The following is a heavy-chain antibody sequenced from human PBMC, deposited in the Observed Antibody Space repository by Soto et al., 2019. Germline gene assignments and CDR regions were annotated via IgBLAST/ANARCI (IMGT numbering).Heavy chain of an antibody. J-gene: IGHJ6*02. D-gene: IGHD3-3*01. CDR2: ISACNGNT. V-gene: IGHV1-18*01. CDR1: TYNFKTLI. CDR3: ARNHDFWIGVGGGMDV. Sequence: GASVKVSCKASTYNFKTLIISWVRQAPGQGLEWVGWISACNGNTQYGLKFHDRVTMTTDTSTTTAYLELRSLTTDDTALYFCARNHDFWIGVGGGMDVWGQGTTVTVSS.